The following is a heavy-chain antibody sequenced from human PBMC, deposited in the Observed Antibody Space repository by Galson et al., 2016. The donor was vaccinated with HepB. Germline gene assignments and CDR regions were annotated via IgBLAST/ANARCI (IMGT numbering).Heavy chain of an antibody. J-gene: IGHJ4*02. CDR3: AAEGAGEDWAFVV. V-gene: IGHV3-33*08. CDR1: DFTFSGYG. Sequence: SLRLSCATFDFTFSGYGMHWVRQAPGKGLEWVALIWFDGSKQYYSDSVKGRFTISRDSSRNTPHLQMNSLRAEDTAVYYCAAEGAGEDWAFVVWGQGTLLTVSS. CDR2: IWFDGSKQ. D-gene: IGHD2-21*01.